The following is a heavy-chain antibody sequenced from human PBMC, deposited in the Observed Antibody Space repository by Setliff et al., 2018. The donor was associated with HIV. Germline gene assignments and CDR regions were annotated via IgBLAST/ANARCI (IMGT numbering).Heavy chain of an antibody. Sequence: SETLSLTCTVSGASIITYYWTWIRQPPGKGLEWIGYIHHSGSSDYTPSLRSRVTMSVDTSKNQFSLKLTSVTAADTAVYYCAREHDYSNYRRLDSWGQGILVTVSS. CDR1: GASIITYY. CDR3: AREHDYSNYRRLDS. V-gene: IGHV4-4*08. D-gene: IGHD4-4*01. CDR2: IHHSGSS. J-gene: IGHJ4*02.